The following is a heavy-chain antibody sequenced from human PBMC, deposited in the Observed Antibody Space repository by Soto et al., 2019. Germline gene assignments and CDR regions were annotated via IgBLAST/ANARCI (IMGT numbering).Heavy chain of an antibody. D-gene: IGHD1-26*01. Sequence: GESLKISCKGSGYSFSSYLIGWVRQMPGKGLEWMGIIYPGDSDTRYSPSFQGQVAISADKSISTAYLQWSSLKASDTAMYYCAGSGSHDAFDIWGQGTMVTVSS. J-gene: IGHJ3*02. V-gene: IGHV5-51*01. CDR1: GYSFSSYL. CDR3: AGSGSHDAFDI. CDR2: IYPGDSDT.